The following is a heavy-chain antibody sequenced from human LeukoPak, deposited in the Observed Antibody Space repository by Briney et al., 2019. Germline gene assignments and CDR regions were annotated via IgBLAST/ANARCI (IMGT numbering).Heavy chain of an antibody. Sequence: ASVKVPCKASGYTLTSKYIHWVRQAPGRGLEWIGVINPSGGSTTYAQRFQGRVTMTRDTSTSTIYMELSSLRSEDTAVYYCARGPERWLQFDFWGQGTLVSVSS. CDR3: ARGPERWLQFDF. V-gene: IGHV1-46*01. CDR1: GYTLTSKY. J-gene: IGHJ4*02. D-gene: IGHD5-24*01. CDR2: INPSGGST.